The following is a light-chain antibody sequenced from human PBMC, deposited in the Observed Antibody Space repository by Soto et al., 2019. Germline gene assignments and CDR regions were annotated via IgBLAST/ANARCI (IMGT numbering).Light chain of an antibody. CDR1: KLASAF. CDR2: QDT. CDR3: QAWDSRTGVI. V-gene: IGLV3-1*01. J-gene: IGLJ2*01. Sequence: SYELTQPHALSVSPGQKASITRSEYKLASAFACWYQQKPGQSPVLVIYQDTRRPSGIPERFSGSSSGHTATLTISGTQAMDEADYYCQAWDSRTGVIFGGGTKLTVL.